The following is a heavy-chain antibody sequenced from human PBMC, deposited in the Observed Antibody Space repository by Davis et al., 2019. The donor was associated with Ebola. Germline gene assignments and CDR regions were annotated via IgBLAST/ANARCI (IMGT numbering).Heavy chain of an antibody. CDR2: IWYDGSTK. Sequence: GESLKISCAASGFTFSSYGMHGVRQAPGKGLEWVAVIWYDGSTKYYADSVKGRFTISRDNSKNTLYLQMNSLRAEDTAVYYCARDDSGWYKGSAFDIWGQGTMVTVSS. J-gene: IGHJ3*02. V-gene: IGHV3-33*01. D-gene: IGHD6-19*01. CDR1: GFTFSSYG. CDR3: ARDDSGWYKGSAFDI.